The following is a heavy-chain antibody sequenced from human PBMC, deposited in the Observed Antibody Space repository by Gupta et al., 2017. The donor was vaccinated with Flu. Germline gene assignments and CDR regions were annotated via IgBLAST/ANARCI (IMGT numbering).Heavy chain of an antibody. CDR3: ARESLYCSSTSCYLSAFDI. D-gene: IGHD2-2*01. J-gene: IGHJ3*02. V-gene: IGHV3-30-3*01. CDR2: ISYDGSNK. Sequence: GLEWVAVISYDGSNKYYADSVKGRFTISRDNSKNTLYLQMNSLRAEDTAVYYCARESLYCSSTSCYLSAFDIWGQGTMVTVSS.